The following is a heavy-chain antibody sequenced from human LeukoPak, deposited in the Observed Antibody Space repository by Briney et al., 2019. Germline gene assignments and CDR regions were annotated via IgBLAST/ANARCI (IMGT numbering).Heavy chain of an antibody. CDR2: IYSGGST. J-gene: IGHJ4*02. V-gene: IGHV3-53*01. CDR3: ARGHPVFDY. CDR1: GFTFSSYA. Sequence: GGSLRLSCAASGFTFSSYAMHWVRQAPGKGLEWVSVIYSGGSTYYADSVKGRFTISRDNSKNTLYLQMNSLRAEDTAVYYCARGHPVFDYWGQGTLVTVSS.